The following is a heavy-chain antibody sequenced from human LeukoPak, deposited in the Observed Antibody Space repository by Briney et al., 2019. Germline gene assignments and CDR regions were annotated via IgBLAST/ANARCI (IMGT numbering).Heavy chain of an antibody. D-gene: IGHD2-2*01. V-gene: IGHV3-11*01. CDR2: ISSSGSTI. Sequence: PGGSLRLSCAASGFTFSDYYMSWIRQAPGKGLEWVSYISSSGSTIYYADSVKGRFTISRDNSKNTLYLQMNSLRAEDTAVYYRAREVVPAAMPYYYYMDVWGKGTTVTISS. CDR1: GFTFSDYY. J-gene: IGHJ6*03. CDR3: AREVVPAAMPYYYYMDV.